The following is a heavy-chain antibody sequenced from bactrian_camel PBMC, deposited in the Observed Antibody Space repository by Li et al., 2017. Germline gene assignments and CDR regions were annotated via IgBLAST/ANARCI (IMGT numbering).Heavy chain of an antibody. V-gene: IGHV3S53*01. CDR1: EDTANIQL. J-gene: IGHJ4*01. CDR2: IDSDGVR. Sequence: HVQLVESGGGSVQAGGSLRLSCVASEDTANIQLMGWYRRAPGGEREGVAAIDSDGVRRYADSVKGRFTISQDDDKNTLYLDMNSLKPEDSAMYYCAADRFYRARWLSGDYWGKGTQVTVS. CDR3: AADRFYRARWLSGDY. D-gene: IGHD1*01.